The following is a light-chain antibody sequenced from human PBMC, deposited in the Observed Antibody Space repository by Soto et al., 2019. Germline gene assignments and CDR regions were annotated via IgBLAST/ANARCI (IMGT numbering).Light chain of an antibody. V-gene: IGKV3-20*01. J-gene: IGKJ1*01. CDR3: QQYDSSPRT. CDR2: DGS. CDR1: QSVGRNY. Sequence: EIVLTQSPGTLSLSPGESATLSCRASQSVGRNYLAWFQHKPDQAPRLLIYDGSNRATGIPDRFSGSGSGTDFTLTISRLEPEDFAVYYCQQYDSSPRTFGQGTKVEIK.